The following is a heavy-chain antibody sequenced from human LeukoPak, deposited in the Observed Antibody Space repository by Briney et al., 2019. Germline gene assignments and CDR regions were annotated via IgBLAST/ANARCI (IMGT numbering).Heavy chain of an antibody. CDR2: IIPISATV. CDR3: ARIVLGAFNWFDP. Sequence: SVRVSCKTSGGTFSSYAIHWVRQAPGQGLEWMGGIIPISATVNYAQKFQGRVAITADGSTTTAYMELSSLRSDDTAVYFCARIVLGAFNWFDPWGQGTLVTVSS. CDR1: GGTFSSYA. J-gene: IGHJ5*02. D-gene: IGHD1-26*01. V-gene: IGHV1-69*01.